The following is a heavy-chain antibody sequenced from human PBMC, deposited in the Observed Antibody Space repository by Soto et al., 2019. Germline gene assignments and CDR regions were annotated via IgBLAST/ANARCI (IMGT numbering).Heavy chain of an antibody. CDR3: ARALASCHSSALVPF. Sequence: QVQLVESGGGVVQPGSSLRLSCAASGFTFSSYGMHWVRQAPGKGLEWVAVIWYDGSSKYYADSVKDRFTISRDNSKNTVYMQMNRLRFYDTAVCCCARALASCHSSALVPFWGPGTLVTGSS. V-gene: IGHV3-33*01. CDR1: GFTFSSYG. CDR2: IWYDGSSK. D-gene: IGHD3-10*01. J-gene: IGHJ1*01.